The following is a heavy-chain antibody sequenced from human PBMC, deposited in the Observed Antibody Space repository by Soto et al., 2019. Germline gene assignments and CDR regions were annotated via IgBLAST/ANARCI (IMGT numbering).Heavy chain of an antibody. V-gene: IGHV3-30*18. J-gene: IGHJ4*02. D-gene: IGHD1-26*01. CDR1: GFTFSSYG. Sequence: QVQLVESGGGVVQPGRSLRLSCAASGFTFSSYGMHWVRQAPGKGLEWVAVISYDGSNKYYADSVKGRFTISRDNSKNTLYLQMNSLRAEDTAVYYCAKDLKNRIVGASLVFDYWCQGTLVTVSS. CDR3: AKDLKNRIVGASLVFDY. CDR2: ISYDGSNK.